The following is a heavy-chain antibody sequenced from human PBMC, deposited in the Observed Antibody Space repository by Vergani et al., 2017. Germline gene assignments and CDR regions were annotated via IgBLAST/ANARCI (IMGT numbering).Heavy chain of an antibody. Sequence: QVQLVESGGGVVQPGRSLRLSCAASGFTFSSYAMHWVRQAPGKGLEWVAVISYDGSNKYYAYSVKGRFTISRDNSKNTLYLQMNSLRAEDTAVYYCARDPGYSSSWYYFDYWGQGTLVTVSS. CDR1: GFTFSSYA. D-gene: IGHD6-13*01. CDR2: ISYDGSNK. CDR3: ARDPGYSSSWYYFDY. V-gene: IGHV3-30-3*01. J-gene: IGHJ4*02.